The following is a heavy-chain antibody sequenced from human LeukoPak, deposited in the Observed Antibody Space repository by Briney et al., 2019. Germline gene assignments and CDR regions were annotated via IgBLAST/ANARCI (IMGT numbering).Heavy chain of an antibody. V-gene: IGHV3-23*01. D-gene: IGHD3-3*01. CDR2: ISGDGGRT. CDR3: AKALSTSIFDVRTVIDF. J-gene: IGHJ4*02. Sequence: GGSLRLSCAASGFTFSNYAMHWVRQAPGEGLQWVSTISGDGGRTTYPDSVKGRFTVSRDNSKKTLHLQMNTLRAEDTAVYYCAKALSTSIFDVRTVIDFWGQGTLVAVSS. CDR1: GFTFSNYA.